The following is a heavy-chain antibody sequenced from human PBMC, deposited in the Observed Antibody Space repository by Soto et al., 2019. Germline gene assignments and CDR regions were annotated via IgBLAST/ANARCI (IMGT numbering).Heavy chain of an antibody. CDR3: ARSPGDGYSYGPDDNAFDI. CDR2: MNPNSGNT. J-gene: IGHJ3*02. D-gene: IGHD5-18*01. CDR1: GYTFTSYD. Sequence: GASVKVSCKASGYTFTSYDINWVRQATGQGLEWMGWMNPNSGNTGYAQKFQGRVTMTRNTSISTAYMELSSLRSEDTAVYYCARSPGDGYSYGPDDNAFDIWGQGTMVTVSS. V-gene: IGHV1-8*01.